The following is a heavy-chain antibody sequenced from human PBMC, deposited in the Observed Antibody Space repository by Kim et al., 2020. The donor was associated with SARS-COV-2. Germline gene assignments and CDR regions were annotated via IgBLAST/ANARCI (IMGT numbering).Heavy chain of an antibody. D-gene: IGHD1-7*01. Sequence: SETLSLTCTVSGGSISSSSYYWGWIRQPPGKGLEWIGSIYYSGSTYYNPSLKSRVTISVDTSKNQFSLKLSSVTAADTAVYYCARRLGTTDYYYYYGMDVWGQGTTVTVSS. CDR3: ARRLGTTDYYYYYGMDV. CDR2: IYYSGST. CDR1: GGSISSSSYY. V-gene: IGHV4-39*01. J-gene: IGHJ6*02.